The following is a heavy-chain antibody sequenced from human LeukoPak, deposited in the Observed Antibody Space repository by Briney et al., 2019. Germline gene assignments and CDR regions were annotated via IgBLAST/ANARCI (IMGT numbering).Heavy chain of an antibody. CDR3: ARATMIRIPFHY. CDR1: GGSISSYY. D-gene: IGHD3-10*01. CDR2: IYYSGTT. V-gene: IGHV4-59*08. Sequence: SETLSLTCIVSGGSISSYYWSWLRQPPGKGLEWIGYIYYSGTTNYNPSLKSRVTISEDTSRNQFSLILTSVTAADTAVYFCARATMIRIPFHYWGQGILVTVSS. J-gene: IGHJ4*02.